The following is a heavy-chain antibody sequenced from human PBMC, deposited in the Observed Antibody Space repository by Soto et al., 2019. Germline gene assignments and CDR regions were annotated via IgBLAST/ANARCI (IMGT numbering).Heavy chain of an antibody. CDR2: INTNTGNP. J-gene: IGHJ6*02. CDR3: ARELFTIPRGGGYYYYYGMDV. CDR1: GYTFTSYA. D-gene: IGHD3-3*01. V-gene: IGHV7-4-1*01. Sequence: ASVKVSCKASGYTFTSYAMNWVRQAPGQGLEWMGWINTNTGNPTYAQGFTGRFVFSLDTSVSTAYLQICSLKAEDTAVYYCARELFTIPRGGGYYYYYGMDVWGQGTPVTVSS.